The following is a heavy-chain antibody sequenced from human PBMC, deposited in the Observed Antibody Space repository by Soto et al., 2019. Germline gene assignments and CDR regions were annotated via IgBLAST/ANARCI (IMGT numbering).Heavy chain of an antibody. Sequence: PGGSLRLSCAASGFTFSTYGMHWVRQAPGKGLEWVAVIWYDGSNKYYADSVKGRFTISRDNAKNTLHLQMNSLRAEDTAVYYCARDRGRSRGYYSTDFDYWGQGTLVTV. V-gene: IGHV3-33*01. CDR2: IWYDGSNK. CDR3: ARDRGRSRGYYSTDFDY. J-gene: IGHJ4*02. D-gene: IGHD3-22*01. CDR1: GFTFSTYG.